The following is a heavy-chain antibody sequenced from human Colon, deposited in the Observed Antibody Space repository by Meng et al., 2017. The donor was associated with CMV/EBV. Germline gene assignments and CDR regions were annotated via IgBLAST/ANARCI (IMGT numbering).Heavy chain of an antibody. CDR3: ARGGGYERGLDY. V-gene: IGHV1-69*02. CDR1: GGTFSSYT. J-gene: IGHJ4*02. CDR2: IIPILGMA. D-gene: IGHD5-12*01. Sequence: SVKVSCKASGGTFSSYTITWVRQAPGQGLEWMGRIIPILGMADYAQKFQDSITITADKSTNTAYLELSRLRSEDTAVYYCARGGGYERGLDYWGQGTLVTVSS.